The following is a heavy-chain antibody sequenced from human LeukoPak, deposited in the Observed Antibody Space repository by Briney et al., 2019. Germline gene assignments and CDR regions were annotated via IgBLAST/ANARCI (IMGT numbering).Heavy chain of an antibody. D-gene: IGHD3-10*01. CDR3: ARAFRGVTPFYYYYMDV. V-gene: IGHV1-8*03. CDR2: MNPNSGNT. Sequence: ASVKVSCKASGGTFSSYAISWVRQAPGQGLEWMGWMNPNSGNTGYAQKFQGRVTITRNTSISTAYMELSSLRSEDTAVYYCARAFRGVTPFYYYYMDVWGKGTTVTVSS. J-gene: IGHJ6*03. CDR1: GGTFSSYA.